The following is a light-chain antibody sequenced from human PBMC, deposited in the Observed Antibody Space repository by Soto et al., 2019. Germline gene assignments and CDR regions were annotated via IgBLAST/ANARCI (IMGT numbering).Light chain of an antibody. Sequence: EIVLTQSPATLSLSPGERATLSCRASQSVSSYLAWYQQKPGQAPRLLIYDASNRATGTPARFSGSGCGTDFSRTISSLEPADFAVYYCQQRSNWPPITFGQGTRLEIK. J-gene: IGKJ5*01. CDR2: DAS. V-gene: IGKV3-11*01. CDR3: QQRSNWPPIT. CDR1: QSVSSY.